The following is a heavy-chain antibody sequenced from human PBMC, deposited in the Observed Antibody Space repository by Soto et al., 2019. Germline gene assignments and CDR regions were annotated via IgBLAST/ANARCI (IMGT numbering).Heavy chain of an antibody. CDR2: IYHSGST. Sequence: SETLSLTCAVYGGSFLGYYWSWIRQPPATGLEWIGEIYHSGSTNYNPSLMSLVTISVDTSKNQFSLKLSSVTAADTAVYYCARGRDSSGWYRGRWFDPWGQG. CDR1: GGSFLGYY. J-gene: IGHJ5*02. CDR3: ARGRDSSGWYRGRWFDP. D-gene: IGHD6-19*01. V-gene: IGHV4-34*01.